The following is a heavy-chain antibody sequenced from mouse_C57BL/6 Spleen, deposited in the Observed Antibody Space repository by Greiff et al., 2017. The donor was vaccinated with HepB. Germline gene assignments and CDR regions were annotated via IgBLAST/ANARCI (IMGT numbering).Heavy chain of an antibody. J-gene: IGHJ2*01. D-gene: IGHD1-1*01. CDR2: INPNNGGT. CDR1: GYTFTDYY. Sequence: EVQLQQSGPELVKPGASVKISCKASGYTFTDYYMNWVKQSHGKSLEWIGDINPNNGGTSYNQKFKGKATLTVDKSSSTAYMELRSLTSEDSAVYYCARTRIYYYGSSWNYWGQGTTLTVSS. V-gene: IGHV1-26*01. CDR3: ARTRIYYYGSSWNY.